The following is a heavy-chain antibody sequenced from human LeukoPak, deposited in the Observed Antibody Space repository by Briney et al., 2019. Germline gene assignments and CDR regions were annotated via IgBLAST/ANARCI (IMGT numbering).Heavy chain of an antibody. V-gene: IGHV3-74*01. Sequence: PGGSLRLSCTASGFTFISYWMHWVRQSPGKGLEWVSRIDNHGSEMIYADSVRGRFTISRDNAKNTLYLQLNSLRADDTAVYFCARGGFAHAFDIWEQGTKVTVSS. CDR1: GFTFISYW. CDR2: IDNHGSEM. CDR3: ARGGFAHAFDI. J-gene: IGHJ3*02.